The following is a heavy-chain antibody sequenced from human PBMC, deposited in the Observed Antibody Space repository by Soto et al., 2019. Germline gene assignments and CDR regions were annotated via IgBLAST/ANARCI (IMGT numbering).Heavy chain of an antibody. D-gene: IGHD6-19*01. V-gene: IGHV3-33*01. CDR1: GFTFSSYG. CDR3: AVYSSGWYTLDY. Sequence: PGGSLRLSCAASGFTFSSYGMHWVRQAPGKGLEWVAVIWYDGSNKYYADSVKGRFTISRDNSKNTLYLQMNSLRAEDTAVYYCAVYSSGWYTLDYWGQGTQVTVSS. J-gene: IGHJ4*02. CDR2: IWYDGSNK.